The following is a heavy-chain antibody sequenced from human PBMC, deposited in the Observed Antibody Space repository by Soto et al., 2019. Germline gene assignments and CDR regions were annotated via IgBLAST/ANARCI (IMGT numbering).Heavy chain of an antibody. CDR2: IIPILGIA. CDR3: ARVHSTKYCGGGSCYLDV. Sequence: QVQLVQSGAEVKKPGSSVKVSCKASGGTFSSYTISWVRQAPGQGLEWMGSIIPILGIANYAQKFQGRVTLTADKSTSTAYMELSSLRSEDTAVYYCARVHSTKYCGGGSCYLDVWGQGTTVTVSS. J-gene: IGHJ6*02. V-gene: IGHV1-69*02. CDR1: GGTFSSYT. D-gene: IGHD2-15*01.